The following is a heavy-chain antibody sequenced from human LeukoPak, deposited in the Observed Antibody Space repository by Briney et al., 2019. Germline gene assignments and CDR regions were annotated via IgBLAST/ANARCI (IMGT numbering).Heavy chain of an antibody. J-gene: IGHJ3*02. V-gene: IGHV3-66*02. CDR3: ARRSGRRDGYPRSAFDI. CDR1: GFTVSSNY. D-gene: IGHD5-24*01. CDR2: IYSGGST. Sequence: GGSLRLSCAASGFTVSSNYMSWVRQAPGKGLEWVSVIYSGGSTYYADSVKGRFTISRDNSKNTLYLQMNSLRAEDTAVYYCARRSGRRDGYPRSAFDIWGQGTMVTVPS.